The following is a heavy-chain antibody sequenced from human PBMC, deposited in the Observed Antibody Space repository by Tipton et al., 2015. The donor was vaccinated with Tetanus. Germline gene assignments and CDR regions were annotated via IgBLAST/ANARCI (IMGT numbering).Heavy chain of an antibody. J-gene: IGHJ4*02. CDR3: ARGMVSWGIFPY. CDR2: IYYNGNT. CDR1: NGSVSSSLYC. V-gene: IGHV4-39*07. D-gene: IGHD2-8*01. Sequence: TLSLTCTVSNGSVSSSLYCWAWVRQSPGRGLEWIGTIYYNGNTYYNPSLKSRVTISVDTSKNQFSLKLTSVTAADTAVYYCARGMVSWGIFPYWGQGTLVTVSS.